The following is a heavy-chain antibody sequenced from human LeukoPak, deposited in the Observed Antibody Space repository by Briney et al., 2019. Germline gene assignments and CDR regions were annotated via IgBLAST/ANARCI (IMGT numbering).Heavy chain of an antibody. V-gene: IGHV1-69*05. J-gene: IGHJ3*02. D-gene: IGHD2-2*01. CDR3: ARPLVPAAAYDAFDI. Sequence: ASVKVSCKACGGTFSSYAISWVRQAPGQGLEWMGGIIPIFGTANYAQKFQGRVTITTDESTSTACMELSSLRSEDTAVYYCARPLVPAAAYDAFDIWGQGTMVTVSS. CDR2: IIPIFGTA. CDR1: GGTFSSYA.